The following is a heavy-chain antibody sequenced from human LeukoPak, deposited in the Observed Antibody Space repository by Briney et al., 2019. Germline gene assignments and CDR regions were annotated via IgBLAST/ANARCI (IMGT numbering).Heavy chain of an antibody. CDR3: VIVVVNWNYLTF. V-gene: IGHV4-39*07. J-gene: IGHJ4*02. D-gene: IGHD1-7*01. CDR2: IYHSGST. CDR1: GGSIISSNDY. Sequence: SETLSLTCSVSGGSIISSNDYWGWIRQPPGKGLEWIGNIYHSGSTYYNPSLKIRVTIAVDTAKNDFSLKLISVTAADTAVYYCVIVVVNWNYLTFWGQGTLASVSS.